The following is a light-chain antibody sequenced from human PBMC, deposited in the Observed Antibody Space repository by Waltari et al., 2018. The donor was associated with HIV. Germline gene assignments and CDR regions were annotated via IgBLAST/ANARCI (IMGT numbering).Light chain of an antibody. CDR3: QQYNDWPRT. CDR1: QCVSSK. Sequence: EIVMTQSPATLSVSPGERATLSCRAGQCVSSKLARYQQTPGQAPKLHIFASSTRATGIPARFSGSGSGTEFTLTISSLQSEDFALDYCQQYNDWPRTFGQGTKVEIK. V-gene: IGKV3D-15*01. J-gene: IGKJ1*01. CDR2: ASS.